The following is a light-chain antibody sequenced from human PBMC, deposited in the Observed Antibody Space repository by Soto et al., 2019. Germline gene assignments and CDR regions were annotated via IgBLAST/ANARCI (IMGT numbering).Light chain of an antibody. CDR2: GAS. CDR1: QSVTNN. V-gene: IGKV3D-15*01. Sequence: EVVMTQSPATVSASPGETANLSCRASQSVTNNLAWFQQRPGQAPRLLIYGASARATGIPARFSASGSGTEFTLTISSLRSEDFAVYHCQQYNNWPPLTFGGGTKVEFK. CDR3: QQYNNWPPLT. J-gene: IGKJ4*01.